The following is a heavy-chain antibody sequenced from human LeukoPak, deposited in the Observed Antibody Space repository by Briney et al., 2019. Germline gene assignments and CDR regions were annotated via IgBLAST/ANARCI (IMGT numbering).Heavy chain of an antibody. J-gene: IGHJ6*02. Sequence: TSQTLSLTCTVSGGSISTVVYYWNWIRQHPGKGLEWIGYIFYSGSTYYSPSLKSRINISLDTSKNLFSLKLSSVTAADTAVYYCAREVATGVGYYGIDVWGQGTTVTVSS. D-gene: IGHD1-14*01. V-gene: IGHV4-31*03. CDR3: AREVATGVGYYGIDV. CDR2: IFYSGST. CDR1: GGSISTVVYY.